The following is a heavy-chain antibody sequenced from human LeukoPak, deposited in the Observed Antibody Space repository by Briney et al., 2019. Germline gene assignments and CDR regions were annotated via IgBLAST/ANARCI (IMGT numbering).Heavy chain of an antibody. Sequence: SVKVSCKASGGTFSSYAISWVRQAPGQGLEWMGGIIPIFGTANYAQKFQGRVTITTDESTSTAYMERSSLRSEDTAVYYGAGDLESSGWYRGWFDPWGQGTLVTVSS. J-gene: IGHJ5*02. V-gene: IGHV1-69*05. CDR3: AGDLESSGWYRGWFDP. CDR1: GGTFSSYA. CDR2: IIPIFGTA. D-gene: IGHD6-19*01.